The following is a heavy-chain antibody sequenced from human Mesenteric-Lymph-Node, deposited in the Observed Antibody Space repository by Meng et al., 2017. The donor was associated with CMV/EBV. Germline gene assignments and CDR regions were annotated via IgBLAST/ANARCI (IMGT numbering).Heavy chain of an antibody. J-gene: IGHJ3*02. CDR1: GYTFRTYG. CDR3: ARDRRGYCTNRICYHTFEM. D-gene: IGHD2-8*01. Sequence: ASVKVSCKASGYTFRTYGFSWARQAPGQGLEWMGWISPFNGNTNYAQSLQGRITMTTDTSTNTVYMEVTSLKSDDTAVYYCARDRRGYCTNRICYHTFEMWGQGTMVTVSS. V-gene: IGHV1-18*01. CDR2: ISPFNGNT.